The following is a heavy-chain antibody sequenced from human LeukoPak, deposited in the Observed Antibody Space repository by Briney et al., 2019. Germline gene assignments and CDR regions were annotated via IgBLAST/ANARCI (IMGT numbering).Heavy chain of an antibody. Sequence: GGSLRLSCAASGFTFSSYSMNWVRQAPGKGLEWVSSISSSSSYIYYADSVKGRFTISRDNAKNSPYLQMNSLRAEDTAVYYCATEIVVVVAASLGFDYWGQGTLVTVSS. CDR1: GFTFSSYS. V-gene: IGHV3-21*01. D-gene: IGHD2-15*01. J-gene: IGHJ4*02. CDR3: ATEIVVVVAASLGFDY. CDR2: ISSSSSYI.